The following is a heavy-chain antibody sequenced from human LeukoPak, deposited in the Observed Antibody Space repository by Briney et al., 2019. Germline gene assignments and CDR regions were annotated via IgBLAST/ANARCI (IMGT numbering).Heavy chain of an antibody. Sequence: GESLKISCKGSGYRFSSYWIGWVRQMPGKGLEWMGIIYPGDSDTRYSPSFQGQVTISADKSISSAYLQWSSLKASDTAMYYCARHESYYDILTGYRGSLYFDYWGQGTLVTVSS. CDR2: IYPGDSDT. V-gene: IGHV5-51*01. CDR3: ARHESYYDILTGYRGSLYFDY. CDR1: GYRFSSYW. D-gene: IGHD3-9*01. J-gene: IGHJ4*02.